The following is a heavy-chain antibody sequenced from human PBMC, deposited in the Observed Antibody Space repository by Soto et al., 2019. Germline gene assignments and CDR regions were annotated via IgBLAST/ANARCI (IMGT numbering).Heavy chain of an antibody. CDR2: IGGRGGNA. D-gene: IGHD2-21*02. V-gene: IGHV3-23*01. J-gene: IGHJ5*02. CDR3: AKARHSGDFAGSYDS. CDR1: GFSFIDYA. Sequence: GGSLRLSCAASGFSFIDYAINWVRQVPGRGLEYVAGIGGRGGNAFYADSMKGRFSISRDNSKNTVYLHMHNPRVDDSAMYYCAKARHSGDFAGSYDSWGQGTLVTVSS.